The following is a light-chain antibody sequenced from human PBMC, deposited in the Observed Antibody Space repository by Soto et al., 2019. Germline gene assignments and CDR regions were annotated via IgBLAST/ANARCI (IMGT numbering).Light chain of an antibody. CDR2: PAS. Sequence: DIHLTQSPSFLSASVIDIVTISVLASQGLSSSLAWYQQRPGKAPQLLIYPASTLQSGVPARFSGSGSGTEFTLTISSLQSEDFATYYCQQLNAYPLTFGGGTKVDIK. CDR3: QQLNAYPLT. J-gene: IGKJ4*01. V-gene: IGKV1-9*01. CDR1: QGLSSS.